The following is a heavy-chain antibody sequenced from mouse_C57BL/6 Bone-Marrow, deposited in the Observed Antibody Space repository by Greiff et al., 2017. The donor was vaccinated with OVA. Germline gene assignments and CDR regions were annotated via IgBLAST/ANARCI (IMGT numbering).Heavy chain of an antibody. CDR1: GYAFSSSW. CDR2: IYPGDGDT. V-gene: IGHV1-82*01. Sequence: VKLKQSGPELVKPGASVKISCKASGYAFSSSWMNWVKQRPGKGLAWIGRIYPGDGDTTYNGQFKGKVTLTADKSTSTAYMQLNSLTSEDSAVYFCARHRDGYYASYFDYWGQGTTLTVSS. J-gene: IGHJ2*01. CDR3: ARHRDGYYASYFDY. D-gene: IGHD2-3*01.